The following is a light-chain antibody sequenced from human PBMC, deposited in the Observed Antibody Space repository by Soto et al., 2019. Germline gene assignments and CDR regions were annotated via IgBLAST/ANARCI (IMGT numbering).Light chain of an antibody. CDR3: QHYNSYGT. V-gene: IGKV1-5*03. Sequence: DIQRPPSPSTLSGSVVARVTITCRASQTISSWLAWYQQKPGKAPKLLIYKASTLKSGVPSRFSGSGSGTEFTLTISSVQPDDFASDDCQHYNSYGTFGQGTKVEIK. CDR2: KAS. J-gene: IGKJ1*01. CDR1: QTISSW.